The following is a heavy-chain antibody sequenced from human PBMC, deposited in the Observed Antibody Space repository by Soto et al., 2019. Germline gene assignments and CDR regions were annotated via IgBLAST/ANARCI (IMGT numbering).Heavy chain of an antibody. D-gene: IGHD1-7*01. CDR1: GFTFINYV. CDR2: VDNSGVST. CDR3: AKDSLITGATEPFDY. Sequence: PXGSLRLSCAAAGFTFINYVMTWVRQAPGKGLEWVSSVDNSGVSTYYADSVKGRFTISRDNSKNTLYLQMNSLRDDDTAIFYCAKDSLITGATEPFDYWGQGTLVTVSS. V-gene: IGHV3-23*01. J-gene: IGHJ4*02.